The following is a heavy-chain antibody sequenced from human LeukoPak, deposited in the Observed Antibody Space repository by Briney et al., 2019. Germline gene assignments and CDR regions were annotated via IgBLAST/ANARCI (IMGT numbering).Heavy chain of an antibody. V-gene: IGHV3-30*04. J-gene: IGHJ6*03. CDR1: GFTFSSYA. D-gene: IGHD6-13*01. CDR3: ARVLVRGQQLVYYYYYMDV. Sequence: PGRSLRLSCAASGFTFSSYAMHWVRQAPGKGLEWVAVISYDGSNKYYADSVKGRFTISRDNSKNTLYLQMNSLSAEDTAVYYCARVLVRGQQLVYYYYYMDVWGKGTTVTVSS. CDR2: ISYDGSNK.